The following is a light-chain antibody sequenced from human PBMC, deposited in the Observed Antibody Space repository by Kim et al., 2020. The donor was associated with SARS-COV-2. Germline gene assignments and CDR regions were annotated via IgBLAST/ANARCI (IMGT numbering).Light chain of an antibody. CDR1: TLRSYY. Sequence: ALGQTVRITCQGDTLRSYYASWYQQKPGQAPVLVIYGKNNRPSRIPDRFSGSSSGNTASLTITGAQAGEEADYYCNSRDSSGNLWVFGGGTQLTVL. CDR2: GKN. J-gene: IGLJ3*02. CDR3: NSRDSSGNLWV. V-gene: IGLV3-19*01.